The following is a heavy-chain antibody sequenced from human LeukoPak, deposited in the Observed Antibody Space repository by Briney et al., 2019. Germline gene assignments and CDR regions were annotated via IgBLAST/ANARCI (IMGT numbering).Heavy chain of an antibody. CDR2: IYSSGST. D-gene: IGHD3-22*01. J-gene: IGHJ3*02. V-gene: IGHV4-39*01. Sequence: SETLSLTCSLSVGSISSSSYYWGWIRQPPGEGVERIWSIYSSGSTDYSPSLKSRVTISVDTSKNQFSLKLSSVTAADTAVYYCARHTRRSSGYYSTVYDAFDIWGQGTMVTVSS. CDR3: ARHTRRSSGYYSTVYDAFDI. CDR1: VGSISSSSYY.